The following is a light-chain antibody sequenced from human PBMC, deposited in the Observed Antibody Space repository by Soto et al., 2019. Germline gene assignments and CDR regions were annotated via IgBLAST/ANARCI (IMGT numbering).Light chain of an antibody. CDR2: EGN. CDR1: SSDVGTYNL. CDR3: CSYAGGGIYV. J-gene: IGLJ1*01. Sequence: QCVLSHPASVAWSPGDLITISCTGTSSDVGTYNLVSWYQQHPGDAPRLMIYEGNKRPSGASNRFSGSKSGITSSLTISGLQAEEEGDFYCCSYAGGGIYVFGTGTKVTVL. V-gene: IGLV2-23*01.